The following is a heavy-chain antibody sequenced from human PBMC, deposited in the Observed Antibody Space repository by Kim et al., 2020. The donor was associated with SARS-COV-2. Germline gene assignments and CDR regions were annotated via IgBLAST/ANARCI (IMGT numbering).Heavy chain of an antibody. J-gene: IGHJ4*02. CDR2: IYYSGST. Sequence: SETLSLTCTVSGGSISSSSYYWGWIRQPPGKGLEWIGSIYYSGSTYYNPSLKSRVTISVDTSKNQFSLKLSSVTAADTAVYYCARGGLWFGELLYYFDYWGQGTLVTVSS. D-gene: IGHD3-10*01. V-gene: IGHV4-39*01. CDR1: GGSISSSSYY. CDR3: ARGGLWFGELLYYFDY.